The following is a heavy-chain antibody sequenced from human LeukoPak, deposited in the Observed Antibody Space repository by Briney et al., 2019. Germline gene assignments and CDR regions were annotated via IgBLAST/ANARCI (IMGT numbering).Heavy chain of an antibody. Sequence: SETLSLTCTVSGYSISSGYYWGWIRQPPGKGLEWIGSIYHSGSTYYNPSLKSRVTISVDTSKNQFSLKLSSVTAADTAVYYCASGYCGGDCYTHFDYWGQGTLVTVSS. CDR2: IYHSGST. CDR1: GYSISSGYY. J-gene: IGHJ4*02. CDR3: ASGYCGGDCYTHFDY. V-gene: IGHV4-38-2*02. D-gene: IGHD2-21*02.